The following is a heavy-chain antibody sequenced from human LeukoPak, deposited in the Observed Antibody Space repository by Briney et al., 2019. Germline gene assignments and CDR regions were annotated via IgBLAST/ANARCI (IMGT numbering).Heavy chain of an antibody. CDR2: ISASGGST. V-gene: IGHV3-23*01. CDR3: AKDIQGAN. CDR1: GFTFSFAA. J-gene: IGHJ4*02. Sequence: PGGSLRLSCAASGFTFSFAAMTWVRQGPGKGLEWVSLISASGGSTYYADSVKGRFTISRDNSKNTVYPQMNSLRAEDTDLYYCAKDIQGANWGQGTLVTVSS. D-gene: IGHD5-18*01.